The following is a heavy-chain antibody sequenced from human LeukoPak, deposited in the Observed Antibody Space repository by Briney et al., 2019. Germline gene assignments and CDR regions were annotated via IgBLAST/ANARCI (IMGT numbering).Heavy chain of an antibody. Sequence: SETLSLTCAVYGGSFSDYYWSWIRQPPGKGLEWIGEINHSGSTNYNPSLKSRVTISVDTSKNQFSLKLSSVTAADTAVYYCARRPEKLLWFGESYYMDVWGKGTTVTVSS. CDR2: INHSGST. J-gene: IGHJ6*03. CDR1: GGSFSDYY. CDR3: ARRPEKLLWFGESYYMDV. V-gene: IGHV4-34*01. D-gene: IGHD3-10*01.